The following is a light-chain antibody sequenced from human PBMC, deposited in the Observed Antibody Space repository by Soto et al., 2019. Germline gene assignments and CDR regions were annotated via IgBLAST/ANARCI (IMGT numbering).Light chain of an antibody. V-gene: IGKV2-24*01. Sequence: DIVMTQTPLSSPVTLGQPASISCRSSQSLLHSDGNTYLSWLQQRPGQPPRLLMYKISNRFSGVPDSFGGSGAGTDFTLKISRVEAEDVGVYYCMQATQYPPYTFGQGTKLEI. CDR2: KIS. CDR1: QSLLHSDGNTY. J-gene: IGKJ2*01. CDR3: MQATQYPPYT.